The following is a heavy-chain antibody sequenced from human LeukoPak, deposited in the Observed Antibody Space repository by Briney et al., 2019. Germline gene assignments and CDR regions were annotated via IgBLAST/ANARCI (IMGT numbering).Heavy chain of an antibody. Sequence: SETLSLKCTVSGDSISSQYWSWLRQPPGKGLEWIAFFNYNGDSGGTKYNPSLKRRVIISMDTSKNHFSLRLRSTTSADSAVYFCARGPADSQDYFDYWGPGILVTVSS. CDR1: GDSISSQY. CDR3: ARGPADSQDYFDY. V-gene: IGHV4-59*11. J-gene: IGHJ4*02. CDR2: FNYNGDSGGT. D-gene: IGHD2-2*01.